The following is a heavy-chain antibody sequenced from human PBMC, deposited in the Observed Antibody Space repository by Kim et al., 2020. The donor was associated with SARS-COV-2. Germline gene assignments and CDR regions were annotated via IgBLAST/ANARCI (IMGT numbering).Heavy chain of an antibody. CDR2: INHSGST. CDR1: GGSFSGYY. V-gene: IGHV4-34*01. Sequence: SETLSLTCAAYGGSFSGYYWSWIRQPPGKGLEWIGEINHSGSTNYYPSLKSRVTISVDTSKNQFSLMLSSVTAADTAVYYCARGLVRGPQGYWGQGTLVTVSS. CDR3: ARGLVRGPQGY. D-gene: IGHD3-10*01. J-gene: IGHJ4*02.